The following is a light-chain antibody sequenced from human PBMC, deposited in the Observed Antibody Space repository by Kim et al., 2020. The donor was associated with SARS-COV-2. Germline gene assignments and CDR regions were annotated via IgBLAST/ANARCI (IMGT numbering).Light chain of an antibody. Sequence: GQSITISCTGTSSGIDSYSLISWYAQRPGRAPRLIISEVNKRNSGVSNRFAGSESGNTASLTISGLQAEDEADYYCCSYAGRSTYVFGAGTKVTVL. J-gene: IGLJ1*01. V-gene: IGLV2-23*02. CDR1: SSGIDSYSL. CDR2: EVN. CDR3: CSYAGRSTYV.